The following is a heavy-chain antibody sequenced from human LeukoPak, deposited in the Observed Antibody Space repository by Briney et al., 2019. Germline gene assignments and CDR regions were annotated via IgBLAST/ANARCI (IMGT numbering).Heavy chain of an antibody. CDR3: ARAGSVAYCGGDCYSDY. V-gene: IGHV1-46*01. D-gene: IGHD2-21*02. Sequence: ASVKVSCKTSGYTFTSYYIHWVRQAPGQGLEWMGIINPSGGSTSYAQKFQGRVTMTRDTSTSTVYMYLSSLRSEDTAVYYCARAGSVAYCGGDCYSDYWGQGTLVTVSS. CDR1: GYTFTSYY. J-gene: IGHJ4*02. CDR2: INPSGGST.